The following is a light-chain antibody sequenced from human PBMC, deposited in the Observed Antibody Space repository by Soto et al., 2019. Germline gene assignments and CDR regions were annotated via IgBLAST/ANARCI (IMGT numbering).Light chain of an antibody. CDR2: ASS. CDR3: QHSYSTPPT. Sequence: DVPMTQSPSSLSASVGDRVTITCRASQSISSYLNWYQQKPGKAPKLLIYASSSLQSGVPSRFSGSGAATDVTLNISSQQPEDFATYYCQHSYSTPPTFGGGTKVEIK. CDR1: QSISSY. V-gene: IGKV1-39*01. J-gene: IGKJ4*01.